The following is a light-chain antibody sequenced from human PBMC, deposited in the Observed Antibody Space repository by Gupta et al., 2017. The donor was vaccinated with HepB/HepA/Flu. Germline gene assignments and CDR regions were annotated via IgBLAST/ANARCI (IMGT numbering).Light chain of an antibody. CDR2: AAS. CDR1: QSVSSN. Sequence: EIVMTQSPATLSVSPGERATLSCRASQSVSSNLAWYQQKPGQAPRLLIYAASTRAAGISDRFSGSGSGTEFTLTISSLQSEDFVVYYCQQYNNWPPITFGQGTRLEIK. CDR3: QQYNNWPPIT. V-gene: IGKV3-15*01. J-gene: IGKJ5*01.